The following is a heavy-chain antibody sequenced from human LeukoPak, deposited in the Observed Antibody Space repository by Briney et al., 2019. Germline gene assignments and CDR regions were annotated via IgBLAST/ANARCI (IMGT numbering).Heavy chain of an antibody. J-gene: IGHJ4*02. Sequence: SETLSLTCTVSGGSISSSSYYWGWIRQPPGKGLEWIGSIYYSGSTYYNPSLKRRVTISVDTSKNQFSLKLSSVTAADTAVYYCAKDRDSGYDITKYLGGQGTLVTVSS. CDR2: IYYSGST. D-gene: IGHD5-12*01. CDR3: AKDRDSGYDITKYL. V-gene: IGHV4-39*02. CDR1: GGSISSSSYY.